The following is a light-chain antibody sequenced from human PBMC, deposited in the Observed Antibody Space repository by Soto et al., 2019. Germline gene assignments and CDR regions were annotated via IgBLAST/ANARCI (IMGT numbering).Light chain of an antibody. CDR3: QQYGSSPRT. J-gene: IGKJ1*01. Sequence: EIVLTQSPCTLSLSPGERATLSCRASQSVTSNSLAWYQQKPGQAPRLLISGASNRATGIPDRFSGSGSGTDFTLTISRLEPEDFAVYYCQQYGSSPRTFGQGTKVDIK. CDR2: GAS. CDR1: QSVTSNS. V-gene: IGKV3-20*01.